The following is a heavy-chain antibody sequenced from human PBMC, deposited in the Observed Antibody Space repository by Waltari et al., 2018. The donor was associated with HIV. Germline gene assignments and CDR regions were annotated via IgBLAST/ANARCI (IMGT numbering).Heavy chain of an antibody. V-gene: IGHV3-30*04. Sequence: QVQLVESGGGVVQPGRSLRLSCAASGFTFSSYAMHWVRQAPGKGVEWGAVISCDGSNKYYADSVKGRFTISRDNSKNTLYLQMNSLRAEDTAVYYCARDAGGYYWGQGTLVTVSS. CDR1: GFTFSSYA. J-gene: IGHJ4*02. D-gene: IGHD3-16*01. CDR3: ARDAGGYY. CDR2: ISCDGSNK.